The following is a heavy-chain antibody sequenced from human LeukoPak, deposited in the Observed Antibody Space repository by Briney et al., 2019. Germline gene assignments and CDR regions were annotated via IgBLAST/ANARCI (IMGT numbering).Heavy chain of an antibody. CDR2: MYHSGST. CDR3: ARGPLGAPAGNWFDP. J-gene: IGHJ5*02. V-gene: IGHV4-4*02. Sequence: SETLSLTCAVSGGSISSSNWWSWVRQPPGKGLEWIGEMYHSGSTNYNPSLKSRVTISVDTSKNQFSLQLSSVTAADTAVYYCARGPLGAPAGNWFDPWGQGTLVTVSS. CDR1: GGSISSSNW. D-gene: IGHD1-26*01.